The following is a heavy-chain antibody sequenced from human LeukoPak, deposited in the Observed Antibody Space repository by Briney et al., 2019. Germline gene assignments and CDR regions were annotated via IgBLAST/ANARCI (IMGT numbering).Heavy chain of an antibody. J-gene: IGHJ4*02. D-gene: IGHD3-10*01. V-gene: IGHV3-30*02. Sequence: GGSLRLSCAASGFTFSSYGVHWVRQAPGKGLEWVAFIRYDGSNKYYADSVKGRFTISRDNSKNTLYLQMNSLRAEDTAVYYCAKGHTMVRGVSIDYWGQGTLVTVSS. CDR1: GFTFSSYG. CDR3: AKGHTMVRGVSIDY. CDR2: IRYDGSNK.